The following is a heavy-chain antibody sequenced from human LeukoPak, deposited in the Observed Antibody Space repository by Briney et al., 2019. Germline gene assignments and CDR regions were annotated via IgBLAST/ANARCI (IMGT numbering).Heavy chain of an antibody. V-gene: IGHV3-11*04. CDR3: TGYSSSWFGAFDI. D-gene: IGHD6-13*01. Sequence: PGGSLRLSCAASGFTFSDYYMSWIRQAPGKGLEWVSYVSSSGSTIYYADSVKGRFTISRDNAKNSLYLQMNSLRAEDTAVYYCTGYSSSWFGAFDIWGQGTMVTVSS. CDR2: VSSSGSTI. CDR1: GFTFSDYY. J-gene: IGHJ3*02.